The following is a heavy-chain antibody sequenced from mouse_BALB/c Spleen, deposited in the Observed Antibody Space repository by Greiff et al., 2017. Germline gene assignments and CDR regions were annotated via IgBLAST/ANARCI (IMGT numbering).Heavy chain of an antibody. CDR3: AREGETTISDFDY. CDR1: GFTFSDYY. V-gene: IGHV5-4*02. CDR2: ISDGGSYT. D-gene: IGHD1-1*02. J-gene: IGHJ2*01. Sequence: EVNVVESGGGLVKPGGSLKLSCAASGFTFSDYYMYWVRQTPEKRLEWVATISDGGSYTYYPDSVKGRFTISRDNAKNNLYLQMSSLKSEDTAMYYCAREGETTISDFDYWGQGTTLTVSS.